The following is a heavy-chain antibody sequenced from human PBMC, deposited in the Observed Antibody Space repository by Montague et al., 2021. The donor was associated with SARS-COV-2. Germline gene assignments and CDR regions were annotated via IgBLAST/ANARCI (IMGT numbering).Heavy chain of an antibody. CDR2: IYYSGST. CDR1: GGSISSSSYY. J-gene: IGHJ6*02. CDR3: AGQGMAGITIFGVVLPNYGMDV. D-gene: IGHD3-3*01. V-gene: IGHV4-39*01. Sequence: SETLSLTCTVSGGSISSSSYYWGWIRQPPGKGLEWIGSIYYSGSTYYNPSLKSRVTISVDTSKNQFSLKLSSVTAADTAVYYCAGQGMAGITIFGVVLPNYGMDVWGQGTTVTVSS.